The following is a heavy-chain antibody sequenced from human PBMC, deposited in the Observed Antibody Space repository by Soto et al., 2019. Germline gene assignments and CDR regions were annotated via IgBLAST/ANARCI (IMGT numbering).Heavy chain of an antibody. J-gene: IGHJ5*02. Sequence: ASVKVCWEACGEGYESRCRRSPQQENGQGLEWMGWISAYNGNTNYAQKLQGRVTMTTDTSTSTAYMELRSLRSDDTAVYYCARDFAAYYTMGHNTWGQGTLVSVSS. D-gene: IGHD2-2*02. CDR2: ISAYNGNT. CDR1: GEGYESRC. V-gene: IGHV1-18*01. CDR3: ARDFAAYYTMGHNT.